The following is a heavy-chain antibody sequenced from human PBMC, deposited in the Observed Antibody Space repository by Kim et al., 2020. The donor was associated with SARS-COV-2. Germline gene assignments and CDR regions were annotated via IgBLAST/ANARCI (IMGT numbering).Heavy chain of an antibody. D-gene: IGHD2-2*01. J-gene: IGHJ4*02. CDR3: ARQPDICSSISCYAAQPLDY. CDR2: TYPGNSDT. CDR1: GYTFTNYW. Sequence: GESLKISCKGSGYTFTNYWIGWVRQKPGKGLEWMGITYPGNSDTRYSPSFQGQVTISADKSISTAYLQWSSLKASDTAMYYCARQPDICSSISCYAAQPLDYWGQGTLITVSS. V-gene: IGHV5-51*01.